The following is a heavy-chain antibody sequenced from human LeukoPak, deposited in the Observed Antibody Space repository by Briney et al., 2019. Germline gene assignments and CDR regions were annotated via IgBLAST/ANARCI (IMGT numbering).Heavy chain of an antibody. Sequence: SGTLSLTCTVSGGSISSSSYYWGWIRQPPGKGLEWIGSIYYSGSTYYNPSLKSRVTISVDTSKNQFSLKLSSVTAADTAVYYCAREADYDFWSGYSQPISHWFDPWGQGTLVTVSS. CDR1: GGSISSSSYY. CDR2: IYYSGST. J-gene: IGHJ5*02. V-gene: IGHV4-39*07. D-gene: IGHD3-3*01. CDR3: AREADYDFWSGYSQPISHWFDP.